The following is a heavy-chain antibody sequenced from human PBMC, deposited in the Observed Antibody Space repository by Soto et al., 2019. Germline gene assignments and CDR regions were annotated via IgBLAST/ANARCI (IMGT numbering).Heavy chain of an antibody. D-gene: IGHD3-22*01. Sequence: SATLSLTCTVSGGSISSYYWTWIRQPPGKALEWIGHIYYSGSTSYNPSLKSRVSISVNTSKREFSLRLSSVNAADTAVYYCARVIHYYDTSGSYAWYFDYWGRGTLVTVSS. CDR3: ARVIHYYDTSGSYAWYFDY. V-gene: IGHV4-59*01. J-gene: IGHJ4*02. CDR2: IYYSGST. CDR1: GGSISSYY.